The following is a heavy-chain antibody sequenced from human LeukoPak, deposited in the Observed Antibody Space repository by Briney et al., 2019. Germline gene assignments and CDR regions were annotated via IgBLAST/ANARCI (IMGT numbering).Heavy chain of an antibody. D-gene: IGHD2-2*01. CDR1: GGSFSGYS. CDR3: ARGPGYCSSTSCFSYYFDY. CDR2: INHSGST. J-gene: IGHJ4*02. Sequence: PSETLSLTCAVYGGSFSGYSWSWNRQPPGKGLEWIGEINHSGSTNYNPSLKGRVTISVDTSKNQFSLKLSSVTAADTAVYYCARGPGYCSSTSCFSYYFDYWGQGTLFTVSS. V-gene: IGHV4-34*01.